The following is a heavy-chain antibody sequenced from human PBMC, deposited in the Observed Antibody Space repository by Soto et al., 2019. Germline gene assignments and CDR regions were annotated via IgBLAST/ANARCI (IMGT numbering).Heavy chain of an antibody. CDR1: GGSFSGYY. CDR3: ARGPMITIFGVVRVADFDY. J-gene: IGHJ4*02. Sequence: SETLSLTCAVYGGSFSGYYWSWIRQPPGKGLEWIGEINHSGSTNYNPSLKSRVTISVDTSKNQFSLKLSSVTAADTAVYYCARGPMITIFGVVRVADFDYWGQGTLVTVSS. CDR2: INHSGST. D-gene: IGHD3-3*01. V-gene: IGHV4-34*01.